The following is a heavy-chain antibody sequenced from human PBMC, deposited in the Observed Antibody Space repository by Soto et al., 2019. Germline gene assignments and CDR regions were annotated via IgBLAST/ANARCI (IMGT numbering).Heavy chain of an antibody. Sequence: GGSLRLSCAASGFTFSSYAMSWVRQAPGKGLEWVSVISGSDDSTYYADSVKGRFTISRDNSKNTLYLQMNSLRAEDTAVYYCAKGSSSSTFDYRGQGTLITVSS. J-gene: IGHJ4*02. CDR3: AKGSSSSTFDY. CDR2: ISGSDDST. CDR1: GFTFSSYA. V-gene: IGHV3-23*01. D-gene: IGHD6-6*01.